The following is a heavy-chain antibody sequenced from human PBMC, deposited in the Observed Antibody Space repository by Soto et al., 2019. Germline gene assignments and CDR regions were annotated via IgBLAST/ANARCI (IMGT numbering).Heavy chain of an antibody. CDR2: ISAYNGNT. CDR1: GYTFTTFG. J-gene: IGHJ4*02. D-gene: IGHD3-16*01. V-gene: IGHV1-18*01. Sequence: QVQLVQSGAEVKKPGASVKVSCKDSGYTFTTFGISWVRQAPGQWLEWTGWISAYNGNTNYAQKFQGRVTMTTDTSTSTAYMEVRSLGFDDTAVYYWARGGTPIEYWGQGTLVTVSS. CDR3: ARGGTPIEY.